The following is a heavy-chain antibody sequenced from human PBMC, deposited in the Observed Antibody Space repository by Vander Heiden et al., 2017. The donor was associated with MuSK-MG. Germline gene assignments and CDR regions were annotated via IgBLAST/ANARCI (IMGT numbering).Heavy chain of an antibody. V-gene: IGHV3-48*02. D-gene: IGHD3-10*01. CDR2: IAISSSAI. Sequence: VQLLESGGGLVQPGGSLRLSCAASGFTVNRYTMNWVRPPPGKGLEWVSCIAISSSAIYYADSVRGRFTISRDNAKNSLYLQMNSLIDEDTAVYYCARQYHGSGSYYFDYWGRGTLVTVSS. CDR3: ARQYHGSGSYYFDY. CDR1: GFTVNRYT. J-gene: IGHJ4*02.